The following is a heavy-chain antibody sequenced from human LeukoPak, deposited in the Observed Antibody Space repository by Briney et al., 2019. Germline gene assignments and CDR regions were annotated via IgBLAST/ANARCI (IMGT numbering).Heavy chain of an antibody. CDR2: ISGSGGST. CDR1: GFTFSSYA. V-gene: IGHV3-23*01. CDR3: AKGLKTGVGPYMGYHYYMDV. Sequence: GGSLRLSCAASGFTFSSYAMSWVRQAPGKGLEWVSAISGSGGSTYYADSVKGRFTISRDNSYNTVSLQMNGLRDEDTGVYYCAKGLKTGVGPYMGYHYYMDVWGKGATVTVPS. D-gene: IGHD3-16*01. J-gene: IGHJ6*03.